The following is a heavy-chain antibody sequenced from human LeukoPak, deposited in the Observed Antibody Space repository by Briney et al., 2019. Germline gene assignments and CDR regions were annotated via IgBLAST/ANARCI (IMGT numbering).Heavy chain of an antibody. D-gene: IGHD6-19*01. J-gene: IGHJ4*02. CDR2: ISYDGSNK. Sequence: GGSLRLSCAASGFTFSSYAMHWVRQAPGKGLEWVAVISYDGSNKYYADSVKGRFTISRDNSKNTLYLQMNSLRAEDTALYYCAKGIAVAGSYYFDYWGQGTLVTVSS. CDR3: AKGIAVAGSYYFDY. V-gene: IGHV3-30*04. CDR1: GFTFSSYA.